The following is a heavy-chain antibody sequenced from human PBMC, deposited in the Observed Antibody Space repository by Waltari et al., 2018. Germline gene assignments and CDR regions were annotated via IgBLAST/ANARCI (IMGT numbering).Heavy chain of an antibody. CDR1: DGSISSYY. D-gene: IGHD2-21*02. CDR2: IYYTGST. CDR3: ARGGGGDWEWFDP. Sequence: QVQLQESGPRLVKPSETLSLICTVSDGSISSYYWSWIRQPPGKGLDWIGYIYYTGSTNFNPSLKSRVTMSVDTSKNQFSLKLSSVTAADTAVYYCARGGGGDWEWFDPWGQGTLVTVSS. V-gene: IGHV4-59*01. J-gene: IGHJ5*02.